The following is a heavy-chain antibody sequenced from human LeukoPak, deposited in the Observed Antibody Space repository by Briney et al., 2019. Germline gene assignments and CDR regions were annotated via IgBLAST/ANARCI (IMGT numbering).Heavy chain of an antibody. CDR3: ARDQISSGYCSGGSCHGAFDI. J-gene: IGHJ3*02. D-gene: IGHD2-15*01. CDR2: INTNTGNP. Sequence: ASVKVSCKASGYTFTSYAMNWVRQAPGQGLEWMGWINTNTGNPTYAQGFTGRFVFSLDTSVSTAYLQISSLKAEDTAVYYCARDQISSGYCSGGSCHGAFDIWGQGTMVTVSS. V-gene: IGHV7-4-1*02. CDR1: GYTFTSYA.